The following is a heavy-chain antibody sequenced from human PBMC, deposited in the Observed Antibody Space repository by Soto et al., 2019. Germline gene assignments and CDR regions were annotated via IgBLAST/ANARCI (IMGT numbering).Heavy chain of an antibody. D-gene: IGHD3-16*02. Sequence: EVQLVESGGGLIQPGGSLRLSCAASGFTVSNNYMSWVRQAPGKGLEWVSVIYSGGSTYYADSVKGRFTISRDNSKNTLYLQMNSLRAEDTAVYYCAREGLPAYRRAHYGMDVWGQGTTVTVSS. J-gene: IGHJ6*02. CDR1: GFTVSNNY. CDR2: IYSGGST. V-gene: IGHV3-53*01. CDR3: AREGLPAYRRAHYGMDV.